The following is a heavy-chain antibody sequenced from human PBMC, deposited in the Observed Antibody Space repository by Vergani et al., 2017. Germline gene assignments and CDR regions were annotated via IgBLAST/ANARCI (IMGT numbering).Heavy chain of an antibody. V-gene: IGHV4-34*01. D-gene: IGHD4-11*01. CDR1: GASFTSYH. CDR2: IDHTGRP. Sequence: QVQLQQWGGGLLKPSETLSLTCVVNGASFTSYHWTWIRQSPGEGLEWVGDIDHTGRPDYNSSLKSRLTMSVDKSLNQFSLTLNSVTATDTAIYFCARVNTETNGHRYYYYYMDVWGQGTAVTVS. J-gene: IGHJ6*03. CDR3: ARVNTETNGHRYYYYYMDV.